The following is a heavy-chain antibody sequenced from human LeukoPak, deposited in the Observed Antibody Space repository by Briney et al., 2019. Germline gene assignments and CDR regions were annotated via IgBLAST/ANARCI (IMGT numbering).Heavy chain of an antibody. J-gene: IGHJ4*02. CDR2: ISGSGGST. V-gene: IGHV3-23*01. CDR3: AKDTSSSWGPYYFDY. Sequence: GGSLRLSCAASGLTFSSYAMSWVRQAPGKGLEWVSAISGSGGSTYYADSVKGRFTISRDNSKNTLYLQMNSLRAEDTAVYYCAKDTSSSWGPYYFDYWGQGTLVTVSS. D-gene: IGHD6-13*01. CDR1: GLTFSSYA.